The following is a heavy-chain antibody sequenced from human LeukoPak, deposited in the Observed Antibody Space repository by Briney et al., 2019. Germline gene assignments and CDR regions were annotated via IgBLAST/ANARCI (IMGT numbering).Heavy chain of an antibody. CDR2: INPNSGDT. Sequence: ASVKVSCKASGYTFNDYYMHWVRQAPGQGLEWMGWINPNSGDTNYAQKFQGRVTMTRDTSISTAYMELSRLRSDDTAVYYCARCRTWIQLWFLDYWGQGTLVTVSS. V-gene: IGHV1-2*02. CDR3: ARCRTWIQLWFLDY. J-gene: IGHJ4*02. D-gene: IGHD5-18*01. CDR1: GYTFNDYY.